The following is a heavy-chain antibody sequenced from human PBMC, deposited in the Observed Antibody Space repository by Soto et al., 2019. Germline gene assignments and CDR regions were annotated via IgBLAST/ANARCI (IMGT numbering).Heavy chain of an antibody. CDR2: IIPIFGTA. J-gene: IGHJ5*02. CDR3: ARDGRYCSSTSCYTNWFDP. CDR1: GGTFSSYA. V-gene: IGHV1-69*01. D-gene: IGHD2-2*02. Sequence: QVQLVQSGAEVKKPGSSVKVSCKASGGTFSSYAISWVRQAPGQGIEWMGGIIPIFGTANYAQKFQGRVTITADEFTSTAYMELSSLRSEDTAVYYCARDGRYCSSTSCYTNWFDPWGQGTLVTVSS.